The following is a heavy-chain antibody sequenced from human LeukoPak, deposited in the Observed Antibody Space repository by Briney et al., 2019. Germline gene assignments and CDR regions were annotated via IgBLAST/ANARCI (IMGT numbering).Heavy chain of an antibody. CDR1: GGSISSGGYS. Sequence: TSETLSLTCAVSGGSISSGGYSWSWIRQPPGKGLEWIGYIYHSGSTYYNPSLKSRVTISVDRSKNQFSLKLSSVTAADTAVYYCARGVGYCSSTSCYLDYWGQGTLVTVSS. D-gene: IGHD2-2*01. J-gene: IGHJ4*02. V-gene: IGHV4-30-2*01. CDR3: ARGVGYCSSTSCYLDY. CDR2: IYHSGST.